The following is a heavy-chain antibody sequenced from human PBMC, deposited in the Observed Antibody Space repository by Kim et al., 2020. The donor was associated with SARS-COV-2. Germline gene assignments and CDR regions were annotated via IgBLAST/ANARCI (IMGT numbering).Heavy chain of an antibody. J-gene: IGHJ6*03. V-gene: IGHV4-39*01. D-gene: IGHD1-26*01. CDR3: VRIYYPYFYLDV. CDR2: IYYGGST. Sequence: SETLSLTCTVSGFSFSTSCDHWGLGWIRQLPEKGLEWIANIYYGGSTYYNPSLKSRATISADTSKNEVSLSLTSVTAADTAVYYCVRIYYPYFYLDVWG. CDR1: GFSFSTSCDH.